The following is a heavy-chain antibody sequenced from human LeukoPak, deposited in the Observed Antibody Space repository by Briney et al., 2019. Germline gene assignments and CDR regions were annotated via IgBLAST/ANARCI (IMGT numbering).Heavy chain of an antibody. Sequence: PSETLSLTCTVSGGSISSYYWSWIRQPPGKGLEWIGYIYYGGSTNYNPSLKSRVTISVDTSKNQFSLKLSSVTAADTAVYYCAFYGSGSYSFDYWGQGTLVTVSS. CDR2: IYYGGST. CDR3: AFYGSGSYSFDY. D-gene: IGHD3-10*01. CDR1: GGSISSYY. V-gene: IGHV4-59*01. J-gene: IGHJ4*02.